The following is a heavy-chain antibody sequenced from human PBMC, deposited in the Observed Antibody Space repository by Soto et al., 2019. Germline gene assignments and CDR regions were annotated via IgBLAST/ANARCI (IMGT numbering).Heavy chain of an antibody. CDR1: EFTFSSYW. D-gene: IGHD1-26*01. V-gene: IGHV3-7*03. CDR3: ASQTSSGTSDY. J-gene: IGHJ4*02. CDR2: IKQDGSER. Sequence: PXGSLVLSCAASEFTFSSYWMSWVRQAPGKGLEWVANIKQDGSERYYVDSVKGRFTISRDNAKNSLFLQMNSLRADDTAVYYCASQTSSGTSDYWGQGTLVTVSS.